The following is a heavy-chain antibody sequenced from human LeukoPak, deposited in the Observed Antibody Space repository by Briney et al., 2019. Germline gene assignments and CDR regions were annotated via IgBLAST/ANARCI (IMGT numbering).Heavy chain of an antibody. CDR2: ISSSSSYI. V-gene: IGHV3-21*04. CDR1: GFTFSNYS. CDR3: AKEAQSRRITGTTLFYY. Sequence: PGGSLRLSCAASGFTFSNYSMNWVRQAPGKGLEWVSSISSSSSYIYYADSVKGRFTISRDNAKNSLYLQMNSLRAEDTAVYYCAKEAQSRRITGTTLFYYWGQGTLVTVSS. J-gene: IGHJ4*02. D-gene: IGHD1-7*01.